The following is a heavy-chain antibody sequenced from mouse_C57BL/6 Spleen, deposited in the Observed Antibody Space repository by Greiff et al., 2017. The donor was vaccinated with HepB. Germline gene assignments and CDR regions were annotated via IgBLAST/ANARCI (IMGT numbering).Heavy chain of an antibody. V-gene: IGHV1-53*01. D-gene: IGHD2-2*01. CDR3: ARGSSPLVADY. CDR2: IYPSDGGT. CDR1: GYTFTSYD. J-gene: IGHJ2*01. Sequence: QVQVQQPGPELVKPGASVKLSCKASGYTFTSYDMHWVKQRPGQGLEWIGSIYPSDGGTNYNEKFKGKATLTVDTSSSTAYMQLSSLTSEDSAVYFCARGSSPLVADYWGQGTTLTVSS.